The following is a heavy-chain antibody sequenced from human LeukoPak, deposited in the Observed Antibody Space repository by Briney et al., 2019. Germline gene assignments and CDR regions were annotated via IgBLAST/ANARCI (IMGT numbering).Heavy chain of an antibody. J-gene: IGHJ3*02. D-gene: IGHD3-10*01. V-gene: IGHV3-21*01. CDR1: GFTFNTYT. Sequence: GGSLRLSCAASGFTFNTYTMNWVRQAPGKGLEWVSSITASSTAIYSADSVKGRFTISRDNAKNSLYLQMNSLRAEDTAVYYCARDYYGSGSYYPTPGAFDIWGQGTMVTVSS. CDR3: ARDYYGSGSYYPTPGAFDI. CDR2: ITASSTAI.